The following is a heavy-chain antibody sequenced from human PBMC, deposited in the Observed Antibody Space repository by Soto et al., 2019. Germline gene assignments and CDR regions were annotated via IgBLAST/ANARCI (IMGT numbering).Heavy chain of an antibody. V-gene: IGHV1-8*01. CDR1: GYTFTSYD. D-gene: IGHD1-1*01. CDR2: MNPNSGNT. Sequence: QVQLVQSGAEVKKPGASVKVSCKASGYTFTSYDVNWVRQATGQGLEWMGWMNPNSGNTGYAQKFRGRVTMTRNTSISTAYMELSSLRSEDTAVYYCARERTGTTSMDVWGQGTTVTVSS. J-gene: IGHJ6*02. CDR3: ARERTGTTSMDV.